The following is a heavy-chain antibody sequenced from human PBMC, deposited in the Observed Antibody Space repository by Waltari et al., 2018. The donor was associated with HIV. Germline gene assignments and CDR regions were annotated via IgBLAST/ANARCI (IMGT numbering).Heavy chain of an antibody. Sequence: QVHLVQSGAELGKPGASVTVSCKASGYTFTHYGITWARQAPGQGLEWLGWISGYNGDTKYAQKVRGRVTMTTDTSTSTAYLEMGSLRFDDTAVYYCARDHYYGSSGYYSDYWGQGTLVTVSS. J-gene: IGHJ4*02. CDR1: GYTFTHYG. CDR2: ISGYNGDT. V-gene: IGHV1-18*01. D-gene: IGHD3-22*01. CDR3: ARDHYYGSSGYYSDY.